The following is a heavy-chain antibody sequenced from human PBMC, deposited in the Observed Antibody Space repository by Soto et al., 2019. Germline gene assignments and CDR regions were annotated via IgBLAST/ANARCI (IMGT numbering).Heavy chain of an antibody. D-gene: IGHD5-18*01. CDR2: INHSGST. CDR1: GGSFSGYY. Sequence: PSETLSLTCAVYGGSFSGYYWSWIRQPPGKGLEWIGEINHSGSTNYNPSLKSRVTISVDTSKNQFSLKLSSVTAADTAVYYCARGNLEYSYGFGVGVPRLYNWFDPWGQGTLVTVSS. CDR3: ARGNLEYSYGFGVGVPRLYNWFDP. J-gene: IGHJ5*02. V-gene: IGHV4-34*01.